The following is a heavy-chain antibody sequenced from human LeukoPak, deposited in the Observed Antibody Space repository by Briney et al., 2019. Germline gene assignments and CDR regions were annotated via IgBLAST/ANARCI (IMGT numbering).Heavy chain of an antibody. V-gene: IGHV5-51*01. CDR2: IYPGESDT. J-gene: IGHJ4*02. D-gene: IGHD3-22*01. CDR1: GCIFTSYW. CDR3: ARRAFDSSTYYYWSYFDY. Sequence: GGALEISCQGSGCIFTSYWIAWVRGLPGKGLEVMGIIYPGESDTKDSPSFQGQVTISDDKSITTAYLQLNRLKATDTAMYYCARRAFDSSTYYYWSYFDYWGQGTLVTVSS.